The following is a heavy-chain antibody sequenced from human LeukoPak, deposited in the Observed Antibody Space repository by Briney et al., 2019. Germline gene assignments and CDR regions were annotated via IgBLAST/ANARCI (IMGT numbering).Heavy chain of an antibody. CDR2: IIPIFGIA. J-gene: IGHJ1*01. V-gene: IGHV1-69*04. D-gene: IGHD3-22*01. Sequence: SVKVSCKASGGTFSSYAISWVRQAPGQGLEWMGRIIPIFGIANYPQKFQGRVTITADKSTSTAYMELSSLRSEDTAVYYCAREGYRGNYYDSSGYYENFQHWGQGTLVTVSS. CDR1: GGTFSSYA. CDR3: AREGYRGNYYDSSGYYENFQH.